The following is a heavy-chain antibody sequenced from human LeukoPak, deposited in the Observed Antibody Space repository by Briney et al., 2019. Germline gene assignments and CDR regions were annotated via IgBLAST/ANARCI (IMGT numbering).Heavy chain of an antibody. D-gene: IGHD1-7*01. J-gene: IGHJ5*02. CDR3: AHRPPQISITGTTWFDP. V-gene: IGHV2-5*02. Sequence: SGPTLVNPTQTLTLTCTFSGFSFSTSGVGVGWIRQPPGKALEWLALIYWDDDKRYSPSLKSRLTITKDTSKNQVVLTMTNMDPVDTATYYCAHRPPQISITGTTWFDPWGQGTLVTVSS. CDR2: IYWDDDK. CDR1: GFSFSTSGVG.